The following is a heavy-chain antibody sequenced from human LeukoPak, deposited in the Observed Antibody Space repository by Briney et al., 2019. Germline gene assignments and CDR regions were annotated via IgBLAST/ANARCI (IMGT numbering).Heavy chain of an antibody. CDR1: GGSISSYY. D-gene: IGHD3-16*02. CDR3: ARGGSYYDYVWGSYRPVGWFDP. CDR2: IYYSGST. Sequence: SETLSLTCTVSGGSISSYYWSWIRQPPGKGLEWIGYIYYSGSTNYNPSLKSRVTISVDTSKNQFSLKLSSVTAADTAVYYCARGGSYYDYVWGSYRPVGWFDPWGQGTLVTVSS. V-gene: IGHV4-59*01. J-gene: IGHJ5*02.